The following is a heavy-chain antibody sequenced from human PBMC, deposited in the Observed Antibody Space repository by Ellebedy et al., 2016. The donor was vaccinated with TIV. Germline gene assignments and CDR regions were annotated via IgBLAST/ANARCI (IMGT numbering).Heavy chain of an antibody. Sequence: GGSLRLXXAASGFSFSSYAMNWVRQAPGKGLVWVSRTNFDGSLPVYADSVKGRFTISRDNARNSLYLQMNSLRDEDTAVYYCAREVGWLVDYWGQGTLVTVSS. CDR3: AREVGWLVDY. CDR1: GFSFSSYA. CDR2: TNFDGSLP. V-gene: IGHV3-74*01. J-gene: IGHJ4*02. D-gene: IGHD6-19*01.